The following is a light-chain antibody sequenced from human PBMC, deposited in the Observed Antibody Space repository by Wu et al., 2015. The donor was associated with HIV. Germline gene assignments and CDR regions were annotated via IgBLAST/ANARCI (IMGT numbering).Light chain of an antibody. CDR3: QQYNNWPVT. Sequence: EIVMTQSPATLSVSPGGRATLSCRASQSVRSDLAWYQQKPGQAPRLLIYGVSTRATGIPARFIGSGSGTEFTLTISSLQSEDSAIYYCQQYNNWPVTFGQGTKVE. CDR2: GVS. J-gene: IGKJ1*01. CDR1: QSVRSD. V-gene: IGKV3-15*01.